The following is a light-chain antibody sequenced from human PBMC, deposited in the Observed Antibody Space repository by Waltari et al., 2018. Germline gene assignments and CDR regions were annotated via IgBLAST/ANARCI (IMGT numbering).Light chain of an antibody. CDR1: SSDIGAYNY. CDR2: DVS. Sequence: QSALTQPASVSGSPGQSITISCTGNSSDIGAYNYVSWYQQLPGRAPKLIIYDVSNRPSGVSNRFSGSKSGNTASLTISGLQGEDEADYYCSSYVSSSTLELFGGGTSLAVL. J-gene: IGLJ2*01. CDR3: SSYVSSSTLEL. V-gene: IGLV2-14*03.